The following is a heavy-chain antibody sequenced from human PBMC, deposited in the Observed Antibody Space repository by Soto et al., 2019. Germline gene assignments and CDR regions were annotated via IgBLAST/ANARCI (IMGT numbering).Heavy chain of an antibody. CDR3: ARDSTIFHRSVYYYMDV. D-gene: IGHD3-3*01. V-gene: IGHV6-1*01. CDR2: TYYRSKWYN. J-gene: IGHJ6*03. CDR1: GDSVSSNSAA. Sequence: SQTLSLTCAISGDSVSSNSAAWNWIRQSPSRGLEWLGRTYYRSKWYNDYAVSVKSRITINPDTSKNQFSLQLNSVTPEDTAVYYCARDSTIFHRSVYYYMDVWGKGTTVTVSS.